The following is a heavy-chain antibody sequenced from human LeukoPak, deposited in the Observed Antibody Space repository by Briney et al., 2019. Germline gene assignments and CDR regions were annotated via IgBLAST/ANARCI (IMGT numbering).Heavy chain of an antibody. J-gene: IGHJ4*02. CDR1: GGSFSGYY. Sequence: PSEALSLTCAVYGGSFSGYYWSWIRQPPGKGLEWIGYIYYSGSTNYNPSLKSRVTISVDTSKNQFSLKLSSVTAADTAVYYCASGILAVDGTLTFDYWGQGTLVAVSS. V-gene: IGHV4-59*01. D-gene: IGHD6-19*01. CDR3: ASGILAVDGTLTFDY. CDR2: IYYSGST.